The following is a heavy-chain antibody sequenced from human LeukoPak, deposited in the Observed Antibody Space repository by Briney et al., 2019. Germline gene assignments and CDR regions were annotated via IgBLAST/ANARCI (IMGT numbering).Heavy chain of an antibody. D-gene: IGHD1-26*01. J-gene: IGHJ3*02. CDR3: ARVYGGSYSDSAFDI. CDR2: NDNT. Sequence: ASVKVSCKASGYTFTSHTIDWVRQAPGQGLEWLGYNDNTNYAQKVQGRVTMTTDTSTGTAYKELSSLRSDDTAVYYCARVYGGSYSDSAFDIWGQGTM. V-gene: IGHV1-18*01. CDR1: GYTFTSHT.